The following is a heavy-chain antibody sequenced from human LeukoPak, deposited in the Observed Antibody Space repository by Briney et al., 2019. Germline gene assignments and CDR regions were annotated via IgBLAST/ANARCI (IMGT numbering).Heavy chain of an antibody. CDR1: GGSISSSSYY. CDR2: IYYSGST. V-gene: IGHV4-39*01. CDR3: ASGKKYYYDSSGYYFYYYFDY. D-gene: IGHD3-22*01. J-gene: IGHJ4*02. Sequence: PSETLSLTCTVSGGSISSSSYYWGWIRQPPGKGLEWIGSIYYSGSTYYNPSLKSRVTISVDTSKNQFSLKLSSVTAADTAVYYCASGKKYYYDSSGYYFYYYFDYGGQGTLVTVSS.